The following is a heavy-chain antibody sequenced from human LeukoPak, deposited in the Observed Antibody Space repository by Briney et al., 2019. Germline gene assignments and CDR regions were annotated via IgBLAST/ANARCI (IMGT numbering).Heavy chain of an antibody. CDR2: ISYDGSNK. CDR1: GFTFSSYA. CDR3: AKDLVGYNYYGMDV. V-gene: IGHV3-30*18. Sequence: GGSLRLSCAASGFTFSSYAMHWVRQAPGKGLEWVAVISYDGSNKSYADSVKGRFTISRDNSKNTLYLQMNSLRAEDTAVYYYAKDLVGYNYYGMDVWGQGTTVTVSS. J-gene: IGHJ6*02. D-gene: IGHD3-16*01.